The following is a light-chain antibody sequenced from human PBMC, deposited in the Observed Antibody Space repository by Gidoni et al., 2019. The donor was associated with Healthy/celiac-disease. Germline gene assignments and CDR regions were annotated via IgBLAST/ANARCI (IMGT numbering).Light chain of an antibody. J-gene: IGLJ2*01. CDR2: DGS. CDR1: SSDVGGYNY. Sequence: QSALTQPASVSGSPGQSITISCIGTSSDVGGYNYVSWYQQHPGKAPKLMIYDGSNRPSGVSNRFSGSKSGNTASLTISGLQAEDEADYYCSSYTSSSTVVFGGGTKLTVL. CDR3: SSYTSSSTVV. V-gene: IGLV2-14*01.